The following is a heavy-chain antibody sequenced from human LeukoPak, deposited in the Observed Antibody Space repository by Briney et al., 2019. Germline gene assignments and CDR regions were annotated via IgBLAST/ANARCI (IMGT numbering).Heavy chain of an antibody. D-gene: IGHD3-9*01. Sequence: PSETLSLTCTVSGGSISSFYWSWIRQPPGKGLEWIGYILLSGSTNYTPSLKSRVTISVDTSKNQFCLKLSSVTAADTAVYYCARDGKLRYFDWLPQEIYGMDVWAKGPRSPSP. CDR2: ILLSGST. J-gene: IGHJ6*02. V-gene: IGHV4-59*01. CDR3: ARDGKLRYFDWLPQEIYGMDV. CDR1: GGSISSFY.